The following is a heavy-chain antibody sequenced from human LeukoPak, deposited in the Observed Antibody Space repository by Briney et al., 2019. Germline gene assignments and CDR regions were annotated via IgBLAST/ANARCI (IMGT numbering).Heavy chain of an antibody. CDR1: GGSISSYY. J-gene: IGHJ4*02. V-gene: IGHV4-34*01. Sequence: SETLSLTCTVSGGSISSYYWSWIRQPPGKGLEWLGEINHSGSTNYNPSLKSRVTTSVDTSKNQFSLKLSSVTAADTAVYYCARGPDSSGWYYFDYWGQGTLVTVSS. CDR2: INHSGST. CDR3: ARGPDSSGWYYFDY. D-gene: IGHD6-19*01.